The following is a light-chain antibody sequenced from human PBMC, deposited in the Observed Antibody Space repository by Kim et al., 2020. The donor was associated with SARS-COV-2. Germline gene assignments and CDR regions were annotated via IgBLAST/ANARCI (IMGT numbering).Light chain of an antibody. Sequence: SSELTQDPAVSVALGQTVRITCRGDSLRSYYATWYQQKPGQAPVLVIYGKNNRPSGIPDRFSGSSSGNTASLTITGAQAEDEDDYYCKSRGTSGNVVFGGGTQLTVL. J-gene: IGLJ2*01. CDR2: GKN. CDR1: SLRSYY. V-gene: IGLV3-19*01. CDR3: KSRGTSGNVV.